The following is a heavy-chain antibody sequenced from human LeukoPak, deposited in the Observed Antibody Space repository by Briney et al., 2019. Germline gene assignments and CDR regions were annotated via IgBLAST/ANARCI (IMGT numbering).Heavy chain of an antibody. CDR2: IKQDGSEK. D-gene: IGHD3-10*01. CDR1: GFTFSSYW. V-gene: IGHV3-7*01. CDR3: AKVLRWVRGVPFDY. J-gene: IGHJ4*02. Sequence: GGSLRLSCAASGFTFSSYWMSWVRQAPGKGLEWVANIKQDGSEKYYVDSVKGRFTISRDNAKNSLYLQMNSLRAEDTAVYYCAKVLRWVRGVPFDYWGQGTLVTVSS.